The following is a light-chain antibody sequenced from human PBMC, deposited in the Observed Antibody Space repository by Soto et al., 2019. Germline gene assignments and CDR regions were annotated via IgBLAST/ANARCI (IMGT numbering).Light chain of an antibody. V-gene: IGKV3-20*01. CDR1: QSIRNNY. CDR3: QKYGISPP. Sequence: EIVLTQSPGTLSLSPGDRATLSCRASQSIRNNYLVWYQQKPGQAPRLLMSGPSSRATGIPDRFSGRGSGTAFPLTITRREPEDFAVYSCQKYGISPPFGKGTRLKIK. J-gene: IGKJ5*01. CDR2: GPS.